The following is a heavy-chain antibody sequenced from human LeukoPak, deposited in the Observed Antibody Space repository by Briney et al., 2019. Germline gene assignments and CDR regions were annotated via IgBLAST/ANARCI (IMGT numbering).Heavy chain of an antibody. Sequence: NPSETLSLTCTVSGGSISSYYWSWIRQPAGKGLEWIGRIYTSGSANYNPSLKSRVTISVDTSKNQFSLKLSSVTAADTAVYYCARAWVDYGDYYFDYWGQGTLVTVSS. D-gene: IGHD4-17*01. CDR3: ARAWVDYGDYYFDY. CDR2: IYTSGSA. J-gene: IGHJ4*02. V-gene: IGHV4-4*07. CDR1: GGSISSYY.